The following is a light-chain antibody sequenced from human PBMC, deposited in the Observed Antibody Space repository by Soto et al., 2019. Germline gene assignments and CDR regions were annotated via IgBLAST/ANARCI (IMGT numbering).Light chain of an antibody. CDR1: QDILSW. CDR2: ASS. Sequence: DIQMTQSPSSVSASVGDTVTITCRASQDILSWLAWYQQKPGEAPRLLIYASSNLQSGVPSRFSGSRSVTDFTLTISSLQPEDFATYYCQQANTFPITFGPGTRLDIK. J-gene: IGKJ3*01. V-gene: IGKV1-12*01. CDR3: QQANTFPIT.